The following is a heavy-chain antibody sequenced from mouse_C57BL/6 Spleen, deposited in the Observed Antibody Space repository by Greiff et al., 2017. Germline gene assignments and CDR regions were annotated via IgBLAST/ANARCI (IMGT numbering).Heavy chain of an antibody. CDR2: IYPGSGST. D-gene: IGHD2-1*01. V-gene: IGHV1-55*01. CDR1: GYTFTSYW. J-gene: IGHJ2*01. Sequence: VQLQQPGAELVKPGASVKMSCKASGYTFTSYWITWVKQRPGQGLEWIGDIYPGSGSTNYNEKFKSKATLTVDTSSSTAYMQLSSLTSEDSAVYYCARSGGYYGNYRDYWGQGTTLTVSS. CDR3: ARSGGYYGNYRDY.